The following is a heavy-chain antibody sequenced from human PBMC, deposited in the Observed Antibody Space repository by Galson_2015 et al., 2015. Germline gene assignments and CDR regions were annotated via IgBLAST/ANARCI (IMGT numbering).Heavy chain of an antibody. D-gene: IGHD3-16*02. Sequence: ETLSLTCAVYGGSFSGYYWSWIRQPPGKGLEWIGEINHSGSTNYNPSLKSRVTISVDTSKNQFSLKLSSVTAADTAVYYCARVKNGGVIDFNYWGQGTLVTVSS. V-gene: IGHV4-34*01. CDR3: ARVKNGGVIDFNY. CDR2: INHSGST. CDR1: GGSFSGYY. J-gene: IGHJ4*02.